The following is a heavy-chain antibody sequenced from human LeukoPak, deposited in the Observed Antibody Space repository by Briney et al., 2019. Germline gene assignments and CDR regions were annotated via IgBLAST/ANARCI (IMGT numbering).Heavy chain of an antibody. CDR2: ITGSGDST. V-gene: IGHV3-23*01. CDR1: GFTYTTYA. J-gene: IGHJ4*02. D-gene: IGHD1-26*01. Sequence: GGSLRLSCTASGFTYTTYAMSWVRQAPGKGLEWVSSITGSGDSTYYADSVKGRFTISRDNSKNTPYLQMNSLRAEDTAVYHCARDGGSYLQPTDYWGQGTLVTVSS. CDR3: ARDGGSYLQPTDY.